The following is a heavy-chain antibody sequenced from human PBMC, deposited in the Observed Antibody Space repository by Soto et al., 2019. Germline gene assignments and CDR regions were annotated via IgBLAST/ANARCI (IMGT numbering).Heavy chain of an antibody. Sequence: QVQLVQSGAEVKKPGSSVKVSCKTSGGSFSSYAITWVRQAPGQGLEWMGGIIPIFGTANYAQKFQGRVTITANESTSTAYMELSSLRSEDTAVYYCARTTADYDLLSRSVKAPYGGYDGMDVWGQGTTVTASS. J-gene: IGHJ6*02. D-gene: IGHD3-3*01. CDR3: ARTTADYDLLSRSVKAPYGGYDGMDV. CDR1: GGSFSSYA. CDR2: IIPIFGTA. V-gene: IGHV1-69*01.